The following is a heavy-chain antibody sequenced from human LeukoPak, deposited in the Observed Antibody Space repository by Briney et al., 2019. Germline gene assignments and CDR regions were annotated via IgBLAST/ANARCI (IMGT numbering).Heavy chain of an antibody. CDR3: ARERGSGSYHPFDP. CDR1: GFTFTSYW. D-gene: IGHD3-10*01. Sequence: GGSLRLSCATSGFTFTSYWMSWVRQAPGKGLEWVAIISPDGSGKKYVDSVKGRFTISRDNAKSSLYLQMSSLRTEDTAVYYCARERGSGSYHPFDPWGQGTLATVSS. J-gene: IGHJ5*02. V-gene: IGHV3-7*01. CDR2: ISPDGSGK.